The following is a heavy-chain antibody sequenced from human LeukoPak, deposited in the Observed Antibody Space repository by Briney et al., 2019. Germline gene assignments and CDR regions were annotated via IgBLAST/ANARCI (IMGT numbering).Heavy chain of an antibody. D-gene: IGHD3-9*01. CDR2: MNPNSGNT. V-gene: IGHV1-8*01. Sequence: ASVKVSCKASVYIFTSYDINWVRQATGQGLGWLGWMNPNSGNTGYAQKVQGRVSMTRNTSISTAYMELSSLRSEDTAVYYCARAGSSDILTGYPGLLFDYWGQGTLVTVSS. J-gene: IGHJ4*02. CDR1: VYIFTSYD. CDR3: ARAGSSDILTGYPGLLFDY.